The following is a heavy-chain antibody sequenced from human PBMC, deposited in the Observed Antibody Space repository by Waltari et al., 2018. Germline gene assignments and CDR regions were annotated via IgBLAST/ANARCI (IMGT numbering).Heavy chain of an antibody. CDR3: AEGFTSSGWYLGDY. Sequence: EVQLLESGGGLVQPGGSLRLSCAASGFTFSSYAMSWVRQAPGKGLEWVSAISGSGGSTYYADSVKGRFTISRDNSKNTLYLQMNSLRAEDTAVYYCAEGFTSSGWYLGDYWGQGTLVTVSS. V-gene: IGHV3-23*01. CDR1: GFTFSSYA. CDR2: ISGSGGST. D-gene: IGHD6-19*01. J-gene: IGHJ4*02.